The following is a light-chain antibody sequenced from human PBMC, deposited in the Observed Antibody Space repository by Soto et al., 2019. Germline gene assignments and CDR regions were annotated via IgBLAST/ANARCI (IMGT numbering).Light chain of an antibody. CDR2: DAS. V-gene: IGKV1-5*01. J-gene: IGKJ4*01. CDR1: QSINSW. CDR3: QQYNNYSPLT. Sequence: DTQMTQSPSTLSASVGDRVTITCRASQSINSWLAWYQQKPGKAPKLLIYDASSLESGVPSRFSGSGSGTEFTLTISRLQPDDFATYYCQQYNNYSPLTFGGGTKVDI.